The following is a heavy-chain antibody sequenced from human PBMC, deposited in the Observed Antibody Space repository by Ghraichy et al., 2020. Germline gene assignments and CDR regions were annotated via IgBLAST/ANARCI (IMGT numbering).Heavy chain of an antibody. CDR2: ILYDGSNK. CDR1: GFTFSSYA. Sequence: LSLTCAASGFTFSSYAMHWVRQAPGKGLEWVAVILYDGSNKYYADSVKGRFTISRDNSKNTLYLQMNSLRAEDTAVYYCARDRDCSGGSCARDYYYYYGMDVWGQGTTVTVSS. D-gene: IGHD2-15*01. J-gene: IGHJ6*02. CDR3: ARDRDCSGGSCARDYYYYYGMDV. V-gene: IGHV3-30*04.